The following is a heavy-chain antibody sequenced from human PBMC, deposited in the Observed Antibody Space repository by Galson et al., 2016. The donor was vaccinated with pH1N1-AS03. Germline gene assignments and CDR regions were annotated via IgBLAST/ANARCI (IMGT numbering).Heavy chain of an antibody. V-gene: IGHV2-5*01. D-gene: IGHD1-1*01. CDR1: GFSLNTNGVG. J-gene: IGHJ4*02. CDR3: ARDYNWRIDY. Sequence: PALVKPTQTLTLTCDFSGFSLNTNGVGVGWIRQPPGKALEWLALIHWNGDKHYSPSLRSRLTVTKDTSRNQVVFTMTNLDPVDSATYFCARDYNWRIDYWGQGTLVTVSS. CDR2: IHWNGDK.